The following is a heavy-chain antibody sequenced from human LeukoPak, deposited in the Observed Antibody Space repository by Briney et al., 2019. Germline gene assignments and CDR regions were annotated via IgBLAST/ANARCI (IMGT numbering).Heavy chain of an antibody. CDR1: GYTFTTYD. CDR2: VNPNRGNT. V-gene: IGHV1-8*01. J-gene: IGHJ4*02. CDR3: ARGFSGSGSPITY. Sequence: ASVKVSCKASGYTFTTYDINWVRQATGQGLEWMGWVNPNRGNTGYAQKSQGSVTLTRNTSISTAYMELSSLRSKDTALYYCARGFSGSGSPITYGGQGTLVTVSS. D-gene: IGHD3-10*01.